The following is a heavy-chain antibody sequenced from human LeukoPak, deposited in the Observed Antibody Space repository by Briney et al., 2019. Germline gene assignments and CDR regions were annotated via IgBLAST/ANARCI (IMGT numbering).Heavy chain of an antibody. CDR2: TYYRRSKWYN. D-gene: IGHD6-19*01. V-gene: IGHV6-1*01. CDR1: GDSVSSNSSA. J-gene: IGHJ4*02. Sequence: SQTLSLTFAISGDSVSSNSSAWNWIRQSPSRGLEWLGKTYYRRSKWYNDYALAVKSRIFINPDTSKNQFSLRLNSVSPEDTAVYYCARDLDGGWYDFDYWGQGTLVTVSS. CDR3: ARDLDGGWYDFDY.